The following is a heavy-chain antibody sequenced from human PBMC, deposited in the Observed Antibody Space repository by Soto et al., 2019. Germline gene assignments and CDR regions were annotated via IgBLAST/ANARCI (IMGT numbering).Heavy chain of an antibody. V-gene: IGHV3-21*01. CDR1: GFTFSSYS. CDR3: APLTGYWADGMDV. J-gene: IGHJ6*02. CDR2: ISSSSSYI. D-gene: IGHD3-9*01. Sequence: GGSLRLSCAASGFTFSSYSMNWVRQAPGKGLEWVSSISSSSSYIYYADSVKGRFTISRDNAKNSLYLQMNSLRAEDTAVYYCAPLTGYWADGMDVWGQGTTVTVSS.